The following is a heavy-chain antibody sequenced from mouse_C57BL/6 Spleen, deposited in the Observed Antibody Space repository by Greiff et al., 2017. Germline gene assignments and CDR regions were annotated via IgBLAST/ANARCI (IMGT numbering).Heavy chain of an antibody. CDR2: IYPGDGDT. CDR1: GYAFSSSW. V-gene: IGHV1-82*01. Sequence: QVQLQQSGPELVKPGASVKISCKASGYAFSSSWMNWVKQRPGKGLEWIGRIYPGDGDTNYNGKFKGKATLTADKSSSTAYLQLSILTSEDSAVYFCARSGYYVFAYWGQGTLVTVSA. D-gene: IGHD2-3*01. CDR3: ARSGYYVFAY. J-gene: IGHJ3*01.